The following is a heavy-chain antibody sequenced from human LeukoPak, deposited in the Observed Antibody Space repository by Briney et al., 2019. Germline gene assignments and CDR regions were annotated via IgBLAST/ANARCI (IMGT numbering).Heavy chain of an antibody. CDR3: AHRTYYYDSSGYSY. CDR2: IYWDDDK. J-gene: IGHJ4*02. V-gene: IGHV2-5*02. CDR1: GFSLGTSGMS. D-gene: IGHD3-22*01. Sequence: SGPTLVNPTQTLTVTCTFSGFSLGTSGMSVGWIRQPPGKALEWLALIYWDDDKRYSPSLKSRLTITKDTSKNQVVLTMTNMDPVDTATYYCAHRTYYYDSSGYSYWGQGTLVTVSS.